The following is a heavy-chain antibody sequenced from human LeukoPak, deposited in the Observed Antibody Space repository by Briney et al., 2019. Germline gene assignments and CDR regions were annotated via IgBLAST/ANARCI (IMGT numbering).Heavy chain of an antibody. J-gene: IGHJ4*02. V-gene: IGHV4-59*12. CDR3: ARVPAAIGYSSSSGGFDY. CDR1: GGSISNFY. D-gene: IGHD6-6*01. Sequence: PSETLSLTCTVSGGSISNFYWSWIRQPPGKGLEWIGFIYYSGTTYYNPSLKSRVTISVDTSKNQFSLKLSSVTAADTALYYCARVPAAIGYSSSSGGFDYWGQGTLVTVSS. CDR2: IYYSGTT.